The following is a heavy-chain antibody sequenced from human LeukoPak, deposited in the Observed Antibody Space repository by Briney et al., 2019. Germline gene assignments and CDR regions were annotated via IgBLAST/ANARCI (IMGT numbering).Heavy chain of an antibody. Sequence: SETPSLTCAVYGGSFSGYYWSWIRQPPGKGLEWIGEINHSGSTNYNPSLKSRVTISVDTSKNQFSLKLSSVTAADTAVYYCARGTTARSYFDYWGQGTLVTVSS. J-gene: IGHJ4*02. V-gene: IGHV4-34*01. D-gene: IGHD2-2*01. CDR1: GGSFSGYY. CDR3: ARGTTARSYFDY. CDR2: INHSGST.